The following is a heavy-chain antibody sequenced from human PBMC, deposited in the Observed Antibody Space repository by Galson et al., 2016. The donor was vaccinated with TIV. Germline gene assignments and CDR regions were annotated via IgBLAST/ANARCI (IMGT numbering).Heavy chain of an antibody. Sequence: SVKVSCKVSGNSLNELVIHWVRQAPGKGLEWMGGFDPEVAKTVYAQKLQDRVTMAADTSTNTAYTELGSLRFEDTAVYYCATVAWFPGLSLDTWGQGTLVTVSS. CDR3: ATVAWFPGLSLDT. J-gene: IGHJ5*02. D-gene: IGHD2/OR15-2a*01. V-gene: IGHV1-24*01. CDR2: FDPEVAKT. CDR1: GNSLNELV.